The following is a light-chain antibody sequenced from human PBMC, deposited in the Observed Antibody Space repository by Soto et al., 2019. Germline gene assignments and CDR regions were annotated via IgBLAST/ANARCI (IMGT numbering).Light chain of an antibody. CDR2: DAS. Sequence: DIQITHSPSSLCASLLDRVTLTWHASQDIRFSLNWFHQKTGQAPKLLIYDASQLETGVPTRFSGSGSGTDFTFTINSLQPEDIGTYYCQNYNSFPITCGKGQRRAIK. CDR1: QDIRFS. J-gene: IGKJ5*01. V-gene: IGKV1-33*01. CDR3: QNYNSFPIT.